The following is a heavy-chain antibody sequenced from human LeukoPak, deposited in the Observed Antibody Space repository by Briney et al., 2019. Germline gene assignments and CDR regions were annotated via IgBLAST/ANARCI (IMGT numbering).Heavy chain of an antibody. CDR2: ITGNGGDI. CDR1: GFTFSIFA. Sequence: GGSLRLSCAASGFTFSIFAMNWVRQAPGKGMEWVSVITGNGGDIHYAASVKGRFTTSRDNTKNTLYLQMNNLRADDTAVYYCAKDRTPDGFYSIDFWGQGSLVTVSS. D-gene: IGHD5-24*01. V-gene: IGHV3-23*01. J-gene: IGHJ4*02. CDR3: AKDRTPDGFYSIDF.